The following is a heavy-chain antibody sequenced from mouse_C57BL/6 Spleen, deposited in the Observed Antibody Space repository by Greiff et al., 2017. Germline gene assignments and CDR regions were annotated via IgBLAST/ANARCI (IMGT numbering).Heavy chain of an antibody. Sequence: VQLQQSGAEFVMPGASVKLSCKASGYTFTSYWMNWVKQRPGQGLEWIGEIEPSDSDTNSNQKFKGKSTLTVAKSSSTAYMQLSSLTSEDSAVYDCARATKEDAMDYWGQGTSVTVSS. CDR3: ARATKEDAMDY. CDR2: IEPSDSDT. CDR1: GYTFTSYW. J-gene: IGHJ4*01. V-gene: IGHV1-69*01. D-gene: IGHD1-3*01.